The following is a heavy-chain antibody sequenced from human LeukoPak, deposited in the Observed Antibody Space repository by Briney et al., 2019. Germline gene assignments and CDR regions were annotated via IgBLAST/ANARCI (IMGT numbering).Heavy chain of an antibody. CDR3: ARYPLVSHTSEWLFAPSYYYYAMDV. J-gene: IGHJ6*02. CDR1: GGSISSSSYY. V-gene: IGHV4-39*07. CDR2: INHSGST. D-gene: IGHD3-3*01. Sequence: PSETLSLTCTVSGGSISSSSYYWGWIRQPPGKGLEWIGEINHSGSTNYNPSLKSRVTISVDTSKKQFSLKVSSVTAADTAVYYCARYPLVSHTSEWLFAPSYYYYAMDVWGQGTTVTVSS.